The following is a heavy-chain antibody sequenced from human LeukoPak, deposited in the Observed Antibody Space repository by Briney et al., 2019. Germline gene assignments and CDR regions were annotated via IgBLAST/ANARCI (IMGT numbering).Heavy chain of an antibody. V-gene: IGHV3-23*01. CDR2: ISGSGGST. CDR3: AKVSHKEGYCSSTSCLSTLYYFDY. Sequence: GGSLRLSCAASGFTFSSYAMSWVRQAPGKGLEWVSAISGSGGSTYYADSVKGRFTISRDNSKNTLYLQMNSLRAEDTAVYYCAKVSHKEGYCSSTSCLSTLYYFDYWGQGTLVTVSS. J-gene: IGHJ4*02. CDR1: GFTFSSYA. D-gene: IGHD2-2*01.